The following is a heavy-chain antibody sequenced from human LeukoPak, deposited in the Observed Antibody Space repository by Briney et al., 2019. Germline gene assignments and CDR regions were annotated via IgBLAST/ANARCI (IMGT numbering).Heavy chain of an antibody. CDR3: AKRGMYYYDSSGYYYGYFDY. Sequence: GGSLRLSCAASGFTFGSYAMSWVRQAPGKGLEWVSAISGSGGSTYYADSVKGRFTISRDNSKNTLYLQMNSLRAEDTAVYYCAKRGMYYYDSSGYYYGYFDYWGQGTLVTVSS. D-gene: IGHD3-22*01. J-gene: IGHJ4*02. V-gene: IGHV3-23*01. CDR1: GFTFGSYA. CDR2: ISGSGGST.